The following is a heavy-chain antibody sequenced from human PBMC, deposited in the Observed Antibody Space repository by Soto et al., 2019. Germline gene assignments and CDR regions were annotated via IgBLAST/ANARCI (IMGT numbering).Heavy chain of an antibody. Sequence: QVQLVESGGGVVQPGRSLRLSCAASGFTFSDCGMHWVRQAPGKGLEWVAVVTYEETEIHYADSVRGRFTISRDKSKNVVYLPIDSLRVEDRAFYYCVKEQSSGYCRTDNYWGQGTLITVSS. CDR2: VTYEETEI. D-gene: IGHD6-25*01. V-gene: IGHV3-30*18. CDR3: VKEQSSGYCRTDNY. J-gene: IGHJ4*02. CDR1: GFTFSDCG.